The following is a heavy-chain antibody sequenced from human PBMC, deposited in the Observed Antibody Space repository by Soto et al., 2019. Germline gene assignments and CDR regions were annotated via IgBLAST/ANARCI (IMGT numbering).Heavy chain of an antibody. CDR2: ISWNSGSI. V-gene: IGHV3-9*01. D-gene: IGHD2-15*01. CDR3: AKVRGVDCSGGSCYYFDY. Sequence: GGSLRLSCAASGFTFDDYAMHWVRQAPGKGLEWVSGISWNSGSIGYADSVKGRFTISRDNAKNSLYLQMNSLRAEDTALYYCAKVRGVDCSGGSCYYFDYWGQGTLVTVSS. CDR1: GFTFDDYA. J-gene: IGHJ4*02.